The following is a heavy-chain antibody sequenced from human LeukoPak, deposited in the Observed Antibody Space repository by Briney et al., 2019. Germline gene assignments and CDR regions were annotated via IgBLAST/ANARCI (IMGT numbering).Heavy chain of an antibody. D-gene: IGHD7-27*01. CDR3: ARETWGLYYMDV. CDR2: ISSSSSYI. CDR1: GFTFSSYS. Sequence: GGSLRLSCAASGFTFSSYSMNWVRQAPGKGLEWVSSISSSSSYIYYADSVKGRFTISRDNAKNSLYLQMNSLRAEDTAVYYCARETWGLYYMDVWGKGTTVTVSS. V-gene: IGHV3-21*01. J-gene: IGHJ6*03.